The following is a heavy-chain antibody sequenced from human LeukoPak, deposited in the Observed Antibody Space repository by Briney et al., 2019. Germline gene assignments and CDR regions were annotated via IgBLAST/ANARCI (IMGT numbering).Heavy chain of an antibody. Sequence: TGGSLRLSCAASGFTFSYYWMHWVRQAPGKGLVWVSRIKSDGSITEYAGSVKGRFTISRDNAKNTLYLQMNSLRAEDTAVYYCARDLSYSGIDYWGQGTLVTVSS. V-gene: IGHV3-74*01. CDR2: IKSDGSIT. D-gene: IGHD1-26*01. CDR3: ARDLSYSGIDY. J-gene: IGHJ4*02. CDR1: GFTFSYYW.